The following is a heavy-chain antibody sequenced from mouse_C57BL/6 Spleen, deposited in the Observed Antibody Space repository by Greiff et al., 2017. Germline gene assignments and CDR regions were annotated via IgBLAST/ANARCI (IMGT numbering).Heavy chain of an antibody. D-gene: IGHD1-2*01. CDR2: IDPANGNT. V-gene: IGHV14-3*01. CDR3: ARPNLDCDGSYYFDD. Sequence: VQLQQSVAELVRPGASVKLSCTASGFNIKNTYMHWVKQRPEQGLEWIGRIDPANGNTKYAPKFQGKATITADTSSNTAYLQLSSLTSEDTAIYYCARPNLDCDGSYYFDDWGQGTTLTVSS. J-gene: IGHJ2*01. CDR1: GFNIKNTY.